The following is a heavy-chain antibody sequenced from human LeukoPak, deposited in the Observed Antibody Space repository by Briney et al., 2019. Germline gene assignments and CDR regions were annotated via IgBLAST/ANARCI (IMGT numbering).Heavy chain of an antibody. CDR2: INHSGST. CDR3: ARTAILPAVYYYYYMDV. Sequence: SETLSLTCAVYGGSFSGYYWSWIRQPPGKGLEWIGEINHSGSTNYNPSLKSRVTISVDTSKNQFSLKLSSVTATDTAVYYCARTAILPAVYYYYYMDVWGKGTTVTVSS. CDR1: GGSFSGYY. D-gene: IGHD1-14*01. V-gene: IGHV4-34*01. J-gene: IGHJ6*03.